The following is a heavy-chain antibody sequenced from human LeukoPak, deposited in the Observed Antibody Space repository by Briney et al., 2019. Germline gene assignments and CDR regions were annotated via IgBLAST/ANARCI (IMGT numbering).Heavy chain of an antibody. V-gene: IGHV3-48*03. CDR3: ATLPRTGEQWLADDY. Sequence: GGSLRLSCAASGFTFSSYEMNWVRQAPGKGLEWVSYISSSGSTIYYADSVKGRFTISRDNAKNSLYLQMNSLRAEDTAVYYCATLPRTGEQWLADDYWGQGTLVTVSS. J-gene: IGHJ4*02. D-gene: IGHD6-19*01. CDR2: ISSSGSTI. CDR1: GFTFSSYE.